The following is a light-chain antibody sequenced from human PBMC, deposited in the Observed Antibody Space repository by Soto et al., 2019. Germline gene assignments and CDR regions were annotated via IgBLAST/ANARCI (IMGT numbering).Light chain of an antibody. CDR1: QSVSSY. CDR2: DAS. Sequence: EIVWTQSPATLSLSPGERATLSCRASQSVSSYLAWYQQKPGQAPRLLIYDASNRATGIPARFSGSGSGTDFTLTISSLEPEDFAVYYCQQRSNWPPWTFGQGTKVDIK. J-gene: IGKJ1*01. V-gene: IGKV3-11*01. CDR3: QQRSNWPPWT.